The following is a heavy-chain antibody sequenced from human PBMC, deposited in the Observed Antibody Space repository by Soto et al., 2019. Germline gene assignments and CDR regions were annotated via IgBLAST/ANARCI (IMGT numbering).Heavy chain of an antibody. V-gene: IGHV6-1*01. CDR3: ASDGIPVAGNNWFDP. Sequence: PSQTLSLTCAISGDSVSSNSAAWNWIRQSPSRGLEWLGRTYYRSKWYNDYAVSVKSRITINPDTSKNQFSLQLNSVTPEDTDVHYCASDGIPVAGNNWFDPWGQGTLVTLSS. CDR2: TYYRSKWYN. J-gene: IGHJ5*02. CDR1: GDSVSSNSAA. D-gene: IGHD6-19*01.